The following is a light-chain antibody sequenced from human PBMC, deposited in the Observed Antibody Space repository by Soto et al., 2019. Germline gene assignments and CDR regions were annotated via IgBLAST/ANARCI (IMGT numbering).Light chain of an antibody. CDR1: QDISSW. CDR3: QQTNTFPVT. Sequence: DIQMTHXXSXVXXXXXYRVSITXRASQDISSWLAWYQQKPGKAPKLLIYVASGLQSGVPSRFSGSGSGTDFTLTISSLQPEDFATYYCQQTNTFPVTFGQGTRLEIK. V-gene: IGKV1D-12*01. CDR2: VAS. J-gene: IGKJ5*01.